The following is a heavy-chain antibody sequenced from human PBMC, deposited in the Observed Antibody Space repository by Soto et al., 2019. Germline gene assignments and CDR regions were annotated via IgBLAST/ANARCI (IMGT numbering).Heavy chain of an antibody. J-gene: IGHJ3*02. Sequence: QVQLQESGPGLVKPSGTLSLTCAVSSGSISSSNWWSWVRQPPGKGLEWIGEIYHSGSTNYNPSLKSRVTISVDKSKNQFSLKLSSVTAADTAVYYCATDYRSGSNPRDAFDIWGQGTMVTVSS. CDR2: IYHSGST. V-gene: IGHV4-4*02. D-gene: IGHD3-10*01. CDR3: ATDYRSGSNPRDAFDI. CDR1: SGSISSSNW.